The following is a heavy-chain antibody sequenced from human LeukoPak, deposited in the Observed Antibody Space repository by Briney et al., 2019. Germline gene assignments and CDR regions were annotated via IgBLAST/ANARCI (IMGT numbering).Heavy chain of an antibody. V-gene: IGHV3-7*01. CDR3: ARDILAYCGGDCYSGGAFDI. J-gene: IGHJ3*02. CDR1: RFTLSSYW. Sequence: GGSLRLSCAVSRFTLSSYWMSWVRQAPGKGLEWVANIKQDGSEKYYVDSVKGRFTISRDNAKNSLYLQMNSLRAEDTAVYYCARDILAYCGGDCYSGGAFDIWGQGTMVTVSS. D-gene: IGHD2-21*02. CDR2: IKQDGSEK.